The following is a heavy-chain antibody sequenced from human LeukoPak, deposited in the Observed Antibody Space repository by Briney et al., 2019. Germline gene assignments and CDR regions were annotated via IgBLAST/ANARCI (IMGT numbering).Heavy chain of an antibody. Sequence: SETLSLTCTVSGGSISSYYWSWIRQPPGKGLEWIGYIYYSGSTNYNPSLKSRVTILVDTSKNQFSLKLSSVTAADTAVYYCARARRRSLSRNYYYGMDVWGQGTTVTVSS. D-gene: IGHD6-13*01. CDR3: ARARRRSLSRNYYYGMDV. V-gene: IGHV4-59*12. J-gene: IGHJ6*02. CDR1: GGSISSYY. CDR2: IYYSGST.